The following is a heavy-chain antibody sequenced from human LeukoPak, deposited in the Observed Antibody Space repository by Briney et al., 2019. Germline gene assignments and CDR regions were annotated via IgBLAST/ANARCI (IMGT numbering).Heavy chain of an antibody. CDR1: GFTVSSNY. J-gene: IGHJ4*02. Sequence: GGSLRLSCAASGFTVSSNYMSWVRQAPGKGLEWVSVIYSGGSTYYADSVKGRFTISRDNSKNTLYLQMNSLRAEDTAVYYCARMVTGSYLDYWGQGTLVTVSP. V-gene: IGHV3-66*01. CDR2: IYSGGST. D-gene: IGHD1-26*01. CDR3: ARMVTGSYLDY.